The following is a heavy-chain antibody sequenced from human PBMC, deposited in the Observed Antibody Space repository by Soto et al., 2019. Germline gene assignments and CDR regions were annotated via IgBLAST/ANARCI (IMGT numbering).Heavy chain of an antibody. Sequence: EVQLVESGGGLVQPGGSLRLSWEASGFTFGTFWMHWVRQAPGKGLVWVSRINSDGSSTNYADSVKGRVTISRDNAKNMLYLQMNSLRAEDTAVYYCARDFEYWGQGTLVTVSS. CDR1: GFTFGTFW. CDR2: INSDGSST. V-gene: IGHV3-74*01. J-gene: IGHJ4*02. CDR3: ARDFEY.